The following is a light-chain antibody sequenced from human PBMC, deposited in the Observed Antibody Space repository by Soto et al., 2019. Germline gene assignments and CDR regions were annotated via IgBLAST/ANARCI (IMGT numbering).Light chain of an antibody. CDR3: FSYRSRESHV. CDR1: SSDVGAYNF. CDR2: EVS. V-gene: IGLV2-14*01. J-gene: IGLJ1*01. Sequence: QSVLTQPASVSGSPGQSISISCTGTSSDVGAYNFVSWYQQHPGKAPKLMIYEVSNRPSGVSNRFSGSKSGNTASLTISGLQAEDEADYYCFSYRSRESHVFGTGTKLTVL.